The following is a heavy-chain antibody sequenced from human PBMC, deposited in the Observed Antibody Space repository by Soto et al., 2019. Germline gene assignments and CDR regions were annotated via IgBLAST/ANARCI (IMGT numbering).Heavy chain of an antibody. CDR2: ISYDGSKK. CDR1: GFTFSTFS. D-gene: IGHD1-26*01. J-gene: IGHJ4*02. CDR3: ARGPESGDF. Sequence: QVQLVESGGGVVQPGWSLRPSCATSGFTFSTFSMHWVRRAPGKGLAWVVHISYDGSKKDYADSVKGRFTISRDNSDTTLFLQMNSLTSEDTGVYYCARGPESGDFWGQGTLVTVPS. V-gene: IGHV3-30*04.